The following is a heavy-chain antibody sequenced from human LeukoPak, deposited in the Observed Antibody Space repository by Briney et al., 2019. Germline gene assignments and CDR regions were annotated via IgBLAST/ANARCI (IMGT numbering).Heavy chain of an antibody. V-gene: IGHV3-48*02. J-gene: IGHJ4*02. D-gene: IGHD3-22*01. Sequence: GGSLRLSCAASGFTFSRYSINWVRQAPGKGLEWVSYISGSSSSIYYADSVKGRFTISRDNAKNSLYLQMNSLRDEDTAVYYCARVFSSGYPYFDYWGQGALVTVSS. CDR3: ARVFSSGYPYFDY. CDR2: ISGSSSSI. CDR1: GFTFSRYS.